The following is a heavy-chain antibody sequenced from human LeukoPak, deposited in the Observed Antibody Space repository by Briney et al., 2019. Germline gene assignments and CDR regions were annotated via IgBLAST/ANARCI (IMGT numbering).Heavy chain of an antibody. CDR3: AKGGSGNYPGRGYFDY. Sequence: ASVKVSCKASGYTFNSYGICWVRQAPGQGLEWIGWIDPSNGNIKYAEKLQGRVTMTTDTSTSTAYMDLRSLRSDDTAVYFCAKGGSGNYPGRGYFDYWGQGTLVTVSS. V-gene: IGHV1-18*01. CDR1: GYTFNSYG. CDR2: IDPSNGNI. D-gene: IGHD1-26*01. J-gene: IGHJ4*02.